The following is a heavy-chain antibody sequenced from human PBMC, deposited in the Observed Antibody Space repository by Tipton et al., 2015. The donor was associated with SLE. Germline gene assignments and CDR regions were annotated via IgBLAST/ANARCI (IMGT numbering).Heavy chain of an antibody. Sequence: QLVQSGAEVKKPGESLKISCKGSGYSFTTNWIGWVRQMPGKGLEWMGVIFPDDSDTRYSPSFQGQVTISADKSISTAYLQWSSLKASDTAMYYCASFSDYDFWSTRGYFQHWGQGTLVTVSS. V-gene: IGHV5-51*03. J-gene: IGHJ1*01. CDR1: GYSFTTNW. D-gene: IGHD3-3*01. CDR3: ASFSDYDFWSTRGYFQH. CDR2: IFPDDSDT.